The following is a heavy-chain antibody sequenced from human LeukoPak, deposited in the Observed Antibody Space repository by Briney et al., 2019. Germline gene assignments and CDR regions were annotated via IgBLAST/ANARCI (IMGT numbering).Heavy chain of an antibody. Sequence: GGSLLLSCAASGFTFNSYWMNWVHQAPGKGLEWVANIKRDGSEKYYVDSVKGRFTISRDNAKNSLDLQMNSLRVEDTAVYYCARLGPASSGWPESFDYWGQGTLVTVSS. D-gene: IGHD6-19*01. CDR2: IKRDGSEK. V-gene: IGHV3-7*03. J-gene: IGHJ4*02. CDR1: GFTFNSYW. CDR3: ARLGPASSGWPESFDY.